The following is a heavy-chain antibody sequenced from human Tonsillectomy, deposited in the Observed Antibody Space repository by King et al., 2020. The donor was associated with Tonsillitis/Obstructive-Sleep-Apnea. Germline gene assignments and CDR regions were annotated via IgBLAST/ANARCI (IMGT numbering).Heavy chain of an antibody. CDR1: GFTFSDYY. D-gene: IGHD6-19*01. CDR2: ISSSSSYT. Sequence: VQLVESGGGLVKPGGSLRLSCAASGFTFSDYYMSWIRQAPGKGLEWVSYISSSSSYTNYAASVKGRFTISRDNAKNSLYLQMNSLRAEDTAVYYCARDLAAVAGSFDYWGQGTLVTVSS. J-gene: IGHJ4*02. V-gene: IGHV3-11*05. CDR3: ARDLAAVAGSFDY.